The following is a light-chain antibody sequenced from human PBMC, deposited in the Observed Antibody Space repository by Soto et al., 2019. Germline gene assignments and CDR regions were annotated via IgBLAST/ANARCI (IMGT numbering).Light chain of an antibody. CDR2: GAS. Sequence: EIVLTQSPGTLSLSPGERVTLSCRASQSVNSFLAWFQEKPGQAPRLLIYGASSRASGIPDRFSGSGSGTDFTLTIARLEPEDSAVYYCHHYVGAPWAFGPGTRVEIK. J-gene: IGKJ1*01. CDR3: HHYVGAPWA. V-gene: IGKV3-20*01. CDR1: QSVNSF.